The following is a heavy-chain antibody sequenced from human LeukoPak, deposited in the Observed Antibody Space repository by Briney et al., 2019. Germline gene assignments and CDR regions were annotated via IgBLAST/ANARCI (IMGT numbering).Heavy chain of an antibody. V-gene: IGHV4-39*01. D-gene: IGHD5-18*01. CDR3: ARQDTAMEWSYYFDY. J-gene: IGHJ4*02. CDR2: IYYSGST. CDR1: GGSISSSSYY. Sequence: SETLSLTCTVSGGSISSSSYYWGWIRQPPGKGLEWIGSIYYSGSTYYTPSLKSRVTISVDTSKNQFSLKLSSVTAADTAVYYCARQDTAMEWSYYFDYWGQGTLVTVSS.